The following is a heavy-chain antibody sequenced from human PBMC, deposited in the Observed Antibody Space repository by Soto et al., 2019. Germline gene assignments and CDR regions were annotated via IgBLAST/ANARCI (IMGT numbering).Heavy chain of an antibody. V-gene: IGHV3-30*18. CDR3: AKASLPYCSGGSCYSLDY. J-gene: IGHJ4*02. CDR2: ISYDGSNK. CDR1: GFTFSSYG. Sequence: QVQLVESGGGVVQPGRSLRLSCAASGFTFSSYGMHWVRQAPGKGLEGVAVISYDGSNKYYADSVKGRFTISRDNSKNTLYLQMNSLRAEDTAVYYCAKASLPYCSGGSCYSLDYWGQGTLVTVSS. D-gene: IGHD2-15*01.